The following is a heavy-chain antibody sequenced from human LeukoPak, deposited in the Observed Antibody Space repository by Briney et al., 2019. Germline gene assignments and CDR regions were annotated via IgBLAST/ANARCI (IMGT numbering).Heavy chain of an antibody. CDR1: GFTFSNYA. Sequence: GGSLRLSCAASGFTFSNYAMSRVRQAPGKGLEWVSAITGGGSGIYYADSMKSRFTISRDNSKNTLYLQINSLRAEDTAVYYCAKWGDYDVLTGYYVSDYWGQGTLVTVSS. J-gene: IGHJ4*02. CDR2: ITGGGSGI. V-gene: IGHV3-23*01. CDR3: AKWGDYDVLTGYYVSDY. D-gene: IGHD3-9*01.